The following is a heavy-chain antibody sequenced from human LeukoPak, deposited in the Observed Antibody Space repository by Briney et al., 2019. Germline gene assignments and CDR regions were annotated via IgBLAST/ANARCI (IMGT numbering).Heavy chain of an antibody. CDR3: ARGTALVVAATLYYYGMDV. CDR1: GGSISSSSYS. CDR2: IYYSGST. V-gene: IGHV4-39*06. D-gene: IGHD2-15*01. Sequence: PSETLSLTCTVSGGSISSSSYSWGWIRQPPGKGLEWIGSIYYSGSTYYNPSLKSRVTISVDTSKNQFPLKLSSVTAADTAVYYCARGTALVVAATLYYYGMDVWGQGTTVTVSS. J-gene: IGHJ6*02.